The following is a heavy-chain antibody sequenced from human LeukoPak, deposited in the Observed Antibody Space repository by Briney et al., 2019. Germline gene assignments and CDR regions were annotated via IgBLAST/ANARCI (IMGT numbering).Heavy chain of an antibody. CDR3: ARDATVTTGPSGY. CDR2: INPSGGST. CDR1: GYTFASYY. V-gene: IGHV1-46*01. Sequence: GASVKVSCEASGYTFASYYMHWVRQAPGQGLEWMGIINPSGGSTSYAQKFQGRVTMTRDTSTSTVYMELSSLRSEDTAVYYCARDATVTTGPSGYWGQGTLVTVSS. J-gene: IGHJ4*02. D-gene: IGHD4-17*01.